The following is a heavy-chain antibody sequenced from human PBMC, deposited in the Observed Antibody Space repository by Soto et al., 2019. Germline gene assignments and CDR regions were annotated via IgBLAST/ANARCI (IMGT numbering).Heavy chain of an antibody. CDR1: GFTFSDYA. J-gene: IGHJ4*02. V-gene: IGHV3-30*18. CDR2: GSHDGRNT. Sequence: VQLVESGGGVVQPGRSLRLSCAASGFTFSDYAMHWVRQAPGKGLEWVAVGSHDGRNTHYADSVKGRFTISRDSSKNTVALEMTSLRAEDTAVYYCAKGGLQWLVTSDFNYWGQGALVTVSS. CDR3: AKGGLQWLVTSDFNY. D-gene: IGHD6-19*01.